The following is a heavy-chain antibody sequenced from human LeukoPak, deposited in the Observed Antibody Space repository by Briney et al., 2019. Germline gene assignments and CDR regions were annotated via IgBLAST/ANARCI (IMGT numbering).Heavy chain of an antibody. D-gene: IGHD3-10*01. Sequence: GGSLRLSCAASGFTFSSYGMHWVRQAPGKGLEWVAVISYDGSNKYYADSVKGRFTISRDNSKNTLYLQMNSLRAEDTAVYYCAKDGTLLGVLWFGESLSPHFDYWGQGTLVTVSS. CDR3: AKDGTLLGVLWFGESLSPHFDY. V-gene: IGHV3-30*18. CDR2: ISYDGSNK. CDR1: GFTFSSYG. J-gene: IGHJ4*02.